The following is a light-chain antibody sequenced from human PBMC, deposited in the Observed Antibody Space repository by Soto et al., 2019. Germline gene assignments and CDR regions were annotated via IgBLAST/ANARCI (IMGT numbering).Light chain of an antibody. J-gene: IGLJ2*01. V-gene: IGLV1-44*01. Sequence: QSALTQPPSASGTPGQRVTISCSGSSSNIGSNTVNWYQQLPGTAPKLVIYSNNQRPSGVPDRFSGSKSGTSASLAISGLQSEDEADYYCVAWDDSLNGYVVFGGGTKVTLL. CDR1: SSNIGSNT. CDR2: SNN. CDR3: VAWDDSLNGYVV.